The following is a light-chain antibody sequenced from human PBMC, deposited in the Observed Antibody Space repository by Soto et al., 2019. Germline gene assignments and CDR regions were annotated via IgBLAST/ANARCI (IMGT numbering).Light chain of an antibody. J-gene: IGLJ2*01. V-gene: IGLV4-69*01. CDR3: QTWGTGIQV. CDR1: SGHSSYA. CDR2: LKSDGSH. Sequence: QAVVTQSPSASASLGASVKLTCTLSSGHSSYAIAWHQQQSEKGPRYLMKLKSDGSHTKGDGIPDRFSGSSSGAERYLTISSLQSEDEADYYCQTWGTGIQVFGGGTKLTVL.